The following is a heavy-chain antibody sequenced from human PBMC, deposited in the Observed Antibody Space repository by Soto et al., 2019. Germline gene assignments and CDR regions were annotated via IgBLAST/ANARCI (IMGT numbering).Heavy chain of an antibody. CDR1: GAPISSGGFY. D-gene: IGHD3-10*01. V-gene: IGHV4-31*03. CDR2: IYNSGTT. CDR3: AREPISTPRGVTQVDP. Sequence: PSETLSLTCNVSGAPISSGGFYWSWIRQHPGKGPEWIGYIYNSGTTVYNPSLGSRVTMSLDAAKNHFSLELRSVTVADTAAYYCAREPISTPRGVTQVDPWGQGTQVTVSS. J-gene: IGHJ5*02.